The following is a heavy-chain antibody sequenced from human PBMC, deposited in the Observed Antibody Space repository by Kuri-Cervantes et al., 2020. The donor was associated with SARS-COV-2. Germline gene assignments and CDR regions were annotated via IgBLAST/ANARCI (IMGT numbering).Heavy chain of an antibody. CDR3: ARVFYDFYSGRRTYYFDY. V-gene: IGHV1-2*02. Sequence: ASVKVSCKASGGTFSSYTISWVRQAPGQGLEWMGWINPNSGGTNYAQRFQGRVTMTRDTSISTAYMELSRLRSDDTAVYYCARVFYDFYSGRRTYYFDYWGQGTLVTVSS. D-gene: IGHD3-3*01. CDR1: GGTFSSYT. CDR2: INPNSGGT. J-gene: IGHJ4*02.